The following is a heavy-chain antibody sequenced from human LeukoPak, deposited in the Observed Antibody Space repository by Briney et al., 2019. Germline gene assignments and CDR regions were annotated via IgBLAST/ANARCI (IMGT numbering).Heavy chain of an antibody. CDR2: INAGNGNT. D-gene: IGHD4-4*01. CDR3: GRDVRGMTTAYFDS. CDR1: GYTFTSYA. J-gene: IGHJ4*02. Sequence: ASVKVSCKASGYTFTSYAMHWVRQAPGQRLEWMGWINAGNGNTKYSQKFQGRVTITRDTSASTGYMELSSLRSEDTAVYYCGRDVRGMTTAYFDSWGQGTLVTVSS. V-gene: IGHV1-3*01.